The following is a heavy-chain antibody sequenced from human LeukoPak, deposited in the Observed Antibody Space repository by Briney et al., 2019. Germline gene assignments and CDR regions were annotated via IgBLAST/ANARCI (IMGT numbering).Heavy chain of an antibody. Sequence: GGSLRLSCAASGFTFSSYWMHWVRQAPGKGLVWVSRINSDGSSTSYADSVKGRFTISRDNAKNTLYLQMNSLRAEDTAVYYCAKGFLGYYYYYMDVWGKGTTVTVSS. V-gene: IGHV3-74*01. CDR1: GFTFSSYW. CDR3: AKGFLGYYYYYMDV. J-gene: IGHJ6*03. CDR2: INSDGSST. D-gene: IGHD3-3*01.